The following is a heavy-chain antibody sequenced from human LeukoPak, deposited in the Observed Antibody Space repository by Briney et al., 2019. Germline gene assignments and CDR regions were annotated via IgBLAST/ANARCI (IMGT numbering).Heavy chain of an antibody. V-gene: IGHV3-48*03. CDR2: ISSSGSTI. CDR3: ARDRYYYDSSGYYPDYPDAFDI. CDR1: GFTFSSYE. Sequence: PEGSLRLSCAASGFTFSSYEMNWVRQAPGKGLEWVSYISSSGSTIYYADSVKGRFTISRDNAKNSLYLQMNSLRAEDTAVYYCARDRYYYDSSGYYPDYPDAFDIWGQGTMVTVSS. J-gene: IGHJ3*02. D-gene: IGHD3-22*01.